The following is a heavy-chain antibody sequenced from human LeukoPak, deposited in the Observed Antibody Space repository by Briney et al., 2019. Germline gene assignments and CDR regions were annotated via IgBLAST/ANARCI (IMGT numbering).Heavy chain of an antibody. Sequence: GGSLRLSCAASGFTFSSYAMSWVRQAPGKGLEWVSAISGSGGSTYYADSVKGRFTISRDNSKNTLYLQMNSLRAEDTAVYYCAKAQFLGYSNSYHFDYWGQGTLVTVSS. CDR1: GFTFSSYA. CDR3: AKAQFLGYSNSYHFDY. V-gene: IGHV3-23*01. D-gene: IGHD4-11*01. J-gene: IGHJ4*02. CDR2: ISGSGGST.